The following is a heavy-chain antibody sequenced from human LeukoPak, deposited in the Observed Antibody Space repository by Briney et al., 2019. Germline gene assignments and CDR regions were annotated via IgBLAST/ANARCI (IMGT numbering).Heavy chain of an antibody. Sequence: SETLSLTCAVYGGSFSGYYWSWIRQPPGKGLEWIGEINHSGSTNYNPSLKSRVTISVDTSKNQFSLKLSSVTAADTAVYYCARARRSSGSNYWGQGTLVTASS. CDR2: INHSGST. J-gene: IGHJ4*02. D-gene: IGHD6-19*01. V-gene: IGHV4-34*01. CDR1: GGSFSGYY. CDR3: ARARRSSGSNY.